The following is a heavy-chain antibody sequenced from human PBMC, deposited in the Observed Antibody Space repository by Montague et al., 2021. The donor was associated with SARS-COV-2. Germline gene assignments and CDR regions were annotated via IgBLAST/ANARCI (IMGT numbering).Heavy chain of an antibody. J-gene: IGHJ6*03. V-gene: IGHV4-34*01. Sequence: SETLSLTCAASGGSFSGFYWSWVRQYPGKGLEWIGDVNHSESTNYNPSLKGRVTISVDRSKNQFSLRLRSVTAADTAVYYCPRGRGLYYESSGGLYYMDVWGEGTTVTVSS. D-gene: IGHD3-22*01. CDR3: PRGRGLYYESSGGLYYMDV. CDR1: GGSFSGFY. CDR2: VNHSEST.